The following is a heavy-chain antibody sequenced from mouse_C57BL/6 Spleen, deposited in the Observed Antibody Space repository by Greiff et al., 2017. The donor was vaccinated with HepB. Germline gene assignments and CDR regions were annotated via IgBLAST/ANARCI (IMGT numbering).Heavy chain of an antibody. D-gene: IGHD2-12*01. CDR2: INPNNGGT. CDR3: APLLPYAMDY. CDR1: GYTFTDYY. Sequence: EVQLQQSGPELVKPGASVKISCKASGYTFTDYYMNWVKQSHGKSLEWIGDINPNNGGTSYNQKFKGKATLTVDKSSSTAYMELRSLTSEDSAVYYCAPLLPYAMDYWGQGTSVTVSS. J-gene: IGHJ4*01. V-gene: IGHV1-26*01.